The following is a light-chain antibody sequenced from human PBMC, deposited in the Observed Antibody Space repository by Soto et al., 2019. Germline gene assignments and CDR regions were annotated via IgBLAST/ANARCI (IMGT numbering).Light chain of an antibody. Sequence: QSVLTQPPSVSGAPGQRVTISCTGSSSNIGAGYDVNWYQQLPRTVPKLLIYGTSNRPSGVPDRFSGSKSGTSASLAITGLQAEDEADYYCQSYDSSLSGVVFGGGTKLTVL. CDR2: GTS. CDR3: QSYDSSLSGVV. CDR1: SSNIGAGYD. J-gene: IGLJ2*01. V-gene: IGLV1-40*01.